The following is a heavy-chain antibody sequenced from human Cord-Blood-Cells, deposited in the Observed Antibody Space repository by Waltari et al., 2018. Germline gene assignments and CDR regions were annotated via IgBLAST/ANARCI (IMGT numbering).Heavy chain of an antibody. J-gene: IGHJ5*02. CDR2: IYTSGST. D-gene: IGHD3-3*01. V-gene: IGHV4-4*07. Sequence: QVQLQESGPGLVKPSETLSLTCTVSGGSISSYYWSWIRQPAGKGLEWIGRIYTSGSTNYHPSLKSRVTMSVDTSKNQFSLKLSSVTAADTAVYYCARDRAGTIFGVVIIENWFDPWGQGTLVTVSS. CDR3: ARDRAGTIFGVVIIENWFDP. CDR1: GGSISSYY.